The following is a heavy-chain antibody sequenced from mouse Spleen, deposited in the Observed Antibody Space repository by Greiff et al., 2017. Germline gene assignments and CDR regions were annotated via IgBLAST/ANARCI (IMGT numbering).Heavy chain of an antibody. D-gene: IGHD4-1*01. CDR2: IDPSDSYT. CDR1: GYTFTSYW. Sequence: QVQLQQPGAELVKPGASVKLSCKASGYTFTSYWMQWVKQRPGQGLEWIGEIDPSDSYTNYNQKFKGKATLTVDTSSSTAYMQLSSLTSEDSAVYYCARVLGRGFAYWGQGTLVTVSA. J-gene: IGHJ3*01. CDR3: ARVLGRGFAY. V-gene: IGHV1-50*01.